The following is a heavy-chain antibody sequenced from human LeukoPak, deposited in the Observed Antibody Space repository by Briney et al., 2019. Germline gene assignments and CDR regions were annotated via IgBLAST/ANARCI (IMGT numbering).Heavy chain of an antibody. CDR2: IYYSGST. CDR1: GGSISSYY. J-gene: IGHJ5*02. D-gene: IGHD6-13*01. V-gene: IGHV4-59*01. CDR3: ARAEYSSSWSLARWFDP. Sequence: SETLSLTCTVSGGSISSYYWSWIRQPPGKGLEWIGYIYYSGSTNYNPSLKSRVTISVDTSKNQFSLKLSSVTAADTAVYYCARAEYSSSWSLARWFDPWGQGTLVTVSS.